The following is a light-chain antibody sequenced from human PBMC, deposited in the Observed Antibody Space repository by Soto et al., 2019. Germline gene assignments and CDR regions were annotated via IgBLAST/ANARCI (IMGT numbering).Light chain of an antibody. Sequence: DIQMTQSPSTLSASVGDRVTITCRASQSISSWLAWYQQKPGKAPKLLIYDASSLEGGVTSRFSGSGSGTEFTLTISSLQPDDFATYYCQQYNTYSTFGQGTKVEIK. J-gene: IGKJ1*01. V-gene: IGKV1-5*01. CDR1: QSISSW. CDR3: QQYNTYST. CDR2: DAS.